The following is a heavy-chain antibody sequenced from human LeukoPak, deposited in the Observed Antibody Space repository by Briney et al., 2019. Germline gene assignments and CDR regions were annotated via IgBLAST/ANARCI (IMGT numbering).Heavy chain of an antibody. CDR3: ANRRKWELPY. D-gene: IGHD1-26*01. CDR1: GFTFSSYW. J-gene: IGHJ4*02. Sequence: GGSLRLSCAASGFTFSSYWMHWVRQAPGKGLVWVSRINTDGSSTSYAGSVKGRFTISRDNAKNTLYLQMNSLRAEDTAVYYCANRRKWELPYWGQGTLVTVSS. V-gene: IGHV3-74*01. CDR2: INTDGSST.